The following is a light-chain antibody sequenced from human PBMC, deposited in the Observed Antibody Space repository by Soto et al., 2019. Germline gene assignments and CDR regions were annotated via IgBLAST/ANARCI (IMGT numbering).Light chain of an antibody. J-gene: IGLJ1*01. Sequence: QSVLTQPRSVSGSPGQSVTISCTGTSSDVGGYNYVSWYQQHPGKAPKLMIYDVSKRPSGVPDRFSGSKSGNTASLTISGLHAEDEADYYCCSYAGSYTSFGTGTKVTVL. CDR1: SSDVGGYNY. CDR2: DVS. V-gene: IGLV2-11*01. CDR3: CSYAGSYTS.